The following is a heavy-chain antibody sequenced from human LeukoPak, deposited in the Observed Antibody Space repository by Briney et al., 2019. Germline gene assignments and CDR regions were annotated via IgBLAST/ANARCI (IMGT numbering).Heavy chain of an antibody. CDR2: ISGSGGST. Sequence: PGGSLRLSCAASGFTFSSYAMSWVRQAPGKGLEWVSAISGSGGSTYYADSVKGRFTISRDNSKNTLYLQMNSLRAEDTAVYYCAKERRSQGGSNRGYYYDSSPGGLDYWGQGTLVTVCS. CDR3: AKERRSQGGSNRGYYYDSSPGGLDY. J-gene: IGHJ4*02. CDR1: GFTFSSYA. D-gene: IGHD3-22*01. V-gene: IGHV3-23*01.